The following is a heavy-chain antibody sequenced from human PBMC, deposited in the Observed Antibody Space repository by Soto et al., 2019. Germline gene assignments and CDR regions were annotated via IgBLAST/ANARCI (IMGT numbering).Heavy chain of an antibody. V-gene: IGHV3-21*01. CDR2: ISSSAVYI. Sequence: GGSRRLSCAASGFNFITYSLSWVRQAPGKGLEWVASISSSAVYIDYADSVKGRFTISRDNANNSLYLQMNSLRAEDTATYYCVRDGLDYYDTARLYFDKWGQGTLVTVSS. CDR1: GFNFITYS. CDR3: VRDGLDYYDTARLYFDK. D-gene: IGHD3-22*01. J-gene: IGHJ4*02.